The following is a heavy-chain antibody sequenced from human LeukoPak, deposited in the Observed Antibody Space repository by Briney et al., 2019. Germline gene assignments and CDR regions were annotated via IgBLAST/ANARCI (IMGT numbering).Heavy chain of an antibody. J-gene: IGHJ2*01. V-gene: IGHV3-7*01. CDR1: GFTFSSYA. Sequence: PGGSLRLSCAASGFTFSSYAMSWVRQAPGKGPEWVANIKQDGSEKYYVDSVKGRFTTSRDNAETSLHLQMNSLRAEDTAVYYCARGGNHGDYWYFDLWGRGTLVTVSS. CDR2: IKQDGSEK. D-gene: IGHD1-14*01. CDR3: ARGGNHGDYWYFDL.